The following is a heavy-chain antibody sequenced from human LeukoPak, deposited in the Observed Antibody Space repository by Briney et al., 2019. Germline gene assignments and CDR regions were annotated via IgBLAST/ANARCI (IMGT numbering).Heavy chain of an antibody. Sequence: PGGSLRLSCAASGFALSSHWMTWVRQVPGRGPEWVANVNRDGSETYYLDSVKGRFTISKDNAKISLYLQMNSLRAEDTALYHCARNNGMDVWGQGTTVIVSS. V-gene: IGHV3-7*03. J-gene: IGHJ6*02. CDR1: GFALSSHW. CDR3: ARNNGMDV. CDR2: VNRDGSET.